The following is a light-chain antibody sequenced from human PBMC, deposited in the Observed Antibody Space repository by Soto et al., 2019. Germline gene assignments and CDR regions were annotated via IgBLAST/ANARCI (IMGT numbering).Light chain of an antibody. Sequence: QSVLTQPPSVSAAPGQKVTISCSGSSSHIENNYVSWYQQLPGTAPKLLIYEDTTRPSGIPDRFSGSKSGTSATLGITGLQTGDEADYYCATWDSSLSAGVFGTGTKVTVL. V-gene: IGLV1-51*02. CDR2: EDT. J-gene: IGLJ1*01. CDR3: ATWDSSLSAGV. CDR1: SSHIENNY.